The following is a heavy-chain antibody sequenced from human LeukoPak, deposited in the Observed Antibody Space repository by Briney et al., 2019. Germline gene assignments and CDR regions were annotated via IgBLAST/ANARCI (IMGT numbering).Heavy chain of an antibody. V-gene: IGHV3-74*01. CDR1: GFTFISYE. CDR2: INTDGGRT. Sequence: PGGSLRLSCAVSGFTFISYEMQWVRQAPGKGLVWVSRINTDGGRTSYADSVKGRFTISRDNAKNTLYLQMNSLRAEDTAVYYCARELPREVTLDYWSQGTLVTVSS. J-gene: IGHJ4*02. D-gene: IGHD2-21*02. CDR3: ARELPREVTLDY.